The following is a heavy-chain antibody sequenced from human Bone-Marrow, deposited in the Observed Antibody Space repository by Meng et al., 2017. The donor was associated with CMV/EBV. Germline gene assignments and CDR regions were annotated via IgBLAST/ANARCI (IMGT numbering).Heavy chain of an antibody. V-gene: IGHV4-38-2*02. CDR3: AHGALQETPDYFDS. Sequence: LRLSCTVSHYSIGSGYYWVWIRQSPGKGLEWIGNIYRTGTTYYNPSFKRRVTISVDTSRNHISLQLASVTAADTAVYFCAHGALQETPDYFDSWGPGTLVTVSS. CDR1: HYSIGSGYY. D-gene: IGHD4-11*01. J-gene: IGHJ4*02. CDR2: IYRTGTT.